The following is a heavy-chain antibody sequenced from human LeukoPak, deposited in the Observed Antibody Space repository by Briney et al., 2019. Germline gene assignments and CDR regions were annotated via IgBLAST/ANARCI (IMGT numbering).Heavy chain of an antibody. CDR2: ISSSSSYT. CDR1: GFTFSDYY. D-gene: IGHD3-10*01. J-gene: IGHJ3*02. V-gene: IGHV3-11*06. CDR3: ARDRGGSAFDI. Sequence: RGSPRLSCAASGFTFSDYYMSWIRQAPGKGLEWVSYISSSSSYTNYADSVKGRFTISRDNAKNSLYLQMNSLRAEDTAVYHCARDRGGSAFDILGQGTMVTVSS.